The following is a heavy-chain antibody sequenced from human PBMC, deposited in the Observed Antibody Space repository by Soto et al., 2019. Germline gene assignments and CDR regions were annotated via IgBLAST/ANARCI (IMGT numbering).Heavy chain of an antibody. J-gene: IGHJ6*03. V-gene: IGHV3-21*01. CDR1: GFTFSSYS. D-gene: IGHD3-10*01. Sequence: TGGSLRVCCAASGFTFSSYSRNWVRQAPGKGLEWVSSISSSSSYIYYADSVKGRFTISRDNAKNSLYLQMNSLRAEDTAVYYCARDLNPRITMVRGVIFGTYMDVWGKGTTVTVSS. CDR2: ISSSSSYI. CDR3: ARDLNPRITMVRGVIFGTYMDV.